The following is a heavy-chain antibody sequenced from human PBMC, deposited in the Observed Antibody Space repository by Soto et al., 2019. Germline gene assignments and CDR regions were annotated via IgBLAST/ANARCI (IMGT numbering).Heavy chain of an antibody. J-gene: IGHJ6*03. CDR2: IYYSGST. Sequence: SETLSLTCTVSGGSISSYYWSWIRQLPGKGLEWIGYIYYSGSTNYNPSLKSRVTISVDTSKNQFSLKLSSVTAADTAVYYCARLRVAQVWYMDVWGKGTTVTVSS. CDR3: ARLRVAQVWYMDV. CDR1: GGSISSYY. D-gene: IGHD5-18*01. V-gene: IGHV4-59*01.